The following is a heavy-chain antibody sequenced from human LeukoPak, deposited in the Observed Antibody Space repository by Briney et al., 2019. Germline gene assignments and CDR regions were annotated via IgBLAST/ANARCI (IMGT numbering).Heavy chain of an antibody. D-gene: IGHD6-6*01. CDR3: AKAYSSSSSVKGNYYYYYMDV. V-gene: IGHV3-30*02. J-gene: IGHJ6*03. CDR1: GFTFSSYG. CDR2: IRYDGSNK. Sequence: PGGSLRLSCAASGFTFSSYGMHWVRQAPGKGLEWVAFIRYDGSNKYYADSVKGRFTISRDNSKNTLYLQMNSLRAEDTAVYYCAKAYSSSSSVKGNYYYYYMDVWGKGTTVTVSS.